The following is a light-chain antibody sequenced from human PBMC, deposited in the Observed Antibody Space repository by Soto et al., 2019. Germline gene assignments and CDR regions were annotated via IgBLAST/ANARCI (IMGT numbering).Light chain of an antibody. CDR1: QSVSSSY. J-gene: IGKJ1*01. CDR2: GAA. Sequence: EIVLRQSPGTLSLSPGERATLSCRASQSVSSSYLAWYQQKPGQAPRLLIYGAASRATGIPDRFSGSGSGTDFTLTISRLEPEDFAVYYCHLYGSSPPWTFGQGTKVDIK. V-gene: IGKV3-20*01. CDR3: HLYGSSPPWT.